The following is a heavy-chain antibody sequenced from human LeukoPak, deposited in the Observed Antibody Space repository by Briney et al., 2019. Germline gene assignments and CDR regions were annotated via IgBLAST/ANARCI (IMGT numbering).Heavy chain of an antibody. CDR1: GGSISSGSYY. J-gene: IGHJ6*03. D-gene: IGHD7-27*01. V-gene: IGHV4-61*02. CDR2: IYTSGST. Sequence: SETLSLTCTVSGGSISSGSYYWSWIRQPAGKGLEWIGRIYTSGSTNYNPSLKSRVTISVDTSKNQFSLKLSSVTAADTAVYYCASEGVRSAGVYYYYYMDVWGKGTTVTISS. CDR3: ASEGVRSAGVYYYYYMDV.